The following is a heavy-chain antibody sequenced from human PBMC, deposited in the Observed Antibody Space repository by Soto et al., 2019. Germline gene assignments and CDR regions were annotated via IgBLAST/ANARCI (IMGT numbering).Heavy chain of an antibody. CDR1: GGSIDKSTYY. V-gene: IGHV4-39*01. Sequence: QMQLQKSGPGLVKPSETLSLTCTVSGGSIDKSTYYWCWIRQPPGKALEWIGSIYYSGSTYYYPSFKSRVTISVDTSRNQFSLKLSCVTAADTAVYYCARHHESGWYGYWGQGTLVTVPS. D-gene: IGHD6-19*01. J-gene: IGHJ4*02. CDR3: ARHHESGWYGY. CDR2: IYYSGST.